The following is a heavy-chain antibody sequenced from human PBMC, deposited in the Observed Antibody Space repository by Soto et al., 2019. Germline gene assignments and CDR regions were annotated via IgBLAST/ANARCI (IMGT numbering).Heavy chain of an antibody. D-gene: IGHD2-2*01. CDR2: NHYSGGT. J-gene: IGHJ6*03. CDR1: GVSISNYY. CDR3: ARAPGYYYMDV. V-gene: IGHV4-59*01. Sequence: SETLSLTCAVSGVSISNYYWSWIRQSPGRGLEWIGYNHYSGGTNYSPSLKSRVTISLDTSKNQFLLILSSVTAADTAVYYCARAPGYYYMDVWGKGTTVTVSS.